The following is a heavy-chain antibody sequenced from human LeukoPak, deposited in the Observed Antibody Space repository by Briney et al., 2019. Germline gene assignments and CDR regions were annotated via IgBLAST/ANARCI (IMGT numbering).Heavy chain of an antibody. D-gene: IGHD6-19*01. V-gene: IGHV1-18*01. J-gene: IGHJ6*02. CDR1: GYTFTSYG. Sequence: GASVKVSCKASGYTFTSYGISWVRQAPGQGLEWMGWTSAYNGNTNYAQKLQGRVTMTTDTSTSTAYMELRSLRSDDTAVYYCARAPYSSGWQLYYYYYGMDVWGQGTTVTVSS. CDR3: ARAPYSSGWQLYYYYYGMDV. CDR2: TSAYNGNT.